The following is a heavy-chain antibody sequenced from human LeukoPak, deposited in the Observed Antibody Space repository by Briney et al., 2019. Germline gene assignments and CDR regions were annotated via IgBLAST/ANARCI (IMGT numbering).Heavy chain of an antibody. CDR1: GGSFSGYY. CDR3: ARARFHYYDSSGYPVFDY. J-gene: IGHJ4*02. Sequence: SETLSLTCAVYGGSFSGYYWSWIRQPPGKGLEWIGEINHSGSTNYNPSLKSRVTISVDTSKNQFSLKLSSVTAADTAVYCCARARFHYYDSSGYPVFDYWGQGTLVTVSS. D-gene: IGHD3-22*01. CDR2: INHSGST. V-gene: IGHV4-34*01.